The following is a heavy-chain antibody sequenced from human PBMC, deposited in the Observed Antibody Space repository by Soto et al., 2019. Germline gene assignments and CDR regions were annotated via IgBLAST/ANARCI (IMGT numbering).Heavy chain of an antibody. CDR2: ISAYNGNT. Sequence: ASVKVSCKASGYTFTSYGISWVRQAPGQGLEWMGWISAYNGNTNYAQKLQGRVTMTTDTSTSTAYMELNSLRAEDTAVYYCAKDITFDSSAYDSWGQGILVTVSS. V-gene: IGHV1-18*01. CDR1: GYTFTSYG. CDR3: AKDITFDSSAYDS. J-gene: IGHJ4*02. D-gene: IGHD3-22*01.